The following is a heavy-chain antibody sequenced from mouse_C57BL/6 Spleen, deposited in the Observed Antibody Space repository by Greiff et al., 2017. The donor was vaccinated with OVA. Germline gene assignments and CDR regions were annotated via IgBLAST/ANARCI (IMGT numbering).Heavy chain of an antibody. CDR1: GYTFTDYE. CDR3: TRHGSSYGYAMDY. CDR2: IDPETGGT. Sequence: QVQLQQSGAELVRPGASVTLSCKASGYTFTDYEMHWVKQTPVHGLEWIGAIDPETGGTAYNQKFKGKAILTADKSSSTAYMELRSLTSEDSAVDYCTRHGSSYGYAMDYWGQGTSVTVSS. J-gene: IGHJ4*01. D-gene: IGHD1-1*01. V-gene: IGHV1-15*01.